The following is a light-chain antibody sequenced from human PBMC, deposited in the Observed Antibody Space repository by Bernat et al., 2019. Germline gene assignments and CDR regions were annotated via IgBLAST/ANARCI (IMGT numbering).Light chain of an antibody. CDR2: QDN. J-gene: IGLJ1*01. CDR3: QVWDTSRAV. CDR1: DLGDKY. V-gene: IGLV3-1*01. Sequence: SYELTQPPSVSVSPGQTASITCSGDDLGDKYVSWYQQNPGQSPVLVIYQDNKRPSGIPERFSGSNSGNTATLTISGTQAMDEADYYCQVWDTSRAVFGAGTKVTVL.